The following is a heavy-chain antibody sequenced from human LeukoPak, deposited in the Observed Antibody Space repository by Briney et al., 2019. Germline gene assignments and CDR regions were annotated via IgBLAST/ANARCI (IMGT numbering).Heavy chain of an antibody. V-gene: IGHV3-23*01. CDR1: GFTFINYA. Sequence: PGGSLRLSCAVSGFTFINYAMSWVRQAPGKGLEWVSAISGSGGSTYYADSVKGRFTISRDNSKNTLYLQMNSLRAEDTAVYYCAKEGPPGNYDFWSGAAVNWFDPWGQGTLVTVSS. CDR3: AKEGPPGNYDFWSGAAVNWFDP. CDR2: ISGSGGST. D-gene: IGHD3-3*01. J-gene: IGHJ5*02.